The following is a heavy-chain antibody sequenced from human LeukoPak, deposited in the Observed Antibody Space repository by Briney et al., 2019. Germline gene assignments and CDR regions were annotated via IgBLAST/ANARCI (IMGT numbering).Heavy chain of an antibody. CDR3: ARENGYCSGGRCYFWFDP. V-gene: IGHV3-7*04. CDR2: IKQDGSEK. D-gene: IGHD2-15*01. CDR1: GFTFSNYW. J-gene: IGHJ5*02. Sequence: GGSLRLSCAASGFTFSNYWMGWVRQAPGKGLERVANIKQDGSEKYYVDSVKGRFTISRDNAKNSLYLQMNTLRAEDTAVYYCARENGYCSGGRCYFWFDPWGQGTLVTVSS.